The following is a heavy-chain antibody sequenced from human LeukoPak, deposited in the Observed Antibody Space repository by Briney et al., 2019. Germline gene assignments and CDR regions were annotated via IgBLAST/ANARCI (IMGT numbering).Heavy chain of an antibody. CDR1: GFTFSSYG. CDR3: AKGLSEGMGVGDLDAFDI. J-gene: IGHJ3*02. CDR2: ISGSGGST. Sequence: GGSLRLSCAACGFTFSSYGMSWDRQAPGKGLEWVSAISGSGGSTYYADSVKGRFTISRDNSKNTLYLQMNSLRAEDTAVYYCAKGLSEGMGVGDLDAFDIWGQGTMVTVSS. V-gene: IGHV3-23*01. D-gene: IGHD2-15*01.